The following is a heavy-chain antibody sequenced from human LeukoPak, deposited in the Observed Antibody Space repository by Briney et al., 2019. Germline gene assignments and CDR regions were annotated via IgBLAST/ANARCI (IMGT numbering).Heavy chain of an antibody. CDR1: GGSISSYY. Sequence: SETLSLTCTVSGGSISSYYWSWIRQPPGKGLEWIGYIYYSGSTNYNPSLKSRVTISVDTSKNQFSLKLSSVTAVDTAVYYCARDPYDGMDVWGQGTTVTVSS. CDR3: ARDPYDGMDV. J-gene: IGHJ6*02. CDR2: IYYSGST. D-gene: IGHD2-21*01. V-gene: IGHV4-59*01.